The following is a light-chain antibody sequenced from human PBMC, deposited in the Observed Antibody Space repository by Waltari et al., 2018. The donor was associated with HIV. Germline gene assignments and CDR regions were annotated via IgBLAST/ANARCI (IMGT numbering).Light chain of an antibody. Sequence: SSELTQDPVVSVALGQTINITSQGDSLRSFFANWYQQWPGQAPVLVVYGANRRPSGIPDRFSASNSGNTSSLIISDSQAVDEADYYCHSRDTNSDHYVFGGGTRVIV. CDR3: HSRDTNSDHYV. V-gene: IGLV3-19*01. CDR2: GAN. CDR1: SLRSFF. J-gene: IGLJ1*01.